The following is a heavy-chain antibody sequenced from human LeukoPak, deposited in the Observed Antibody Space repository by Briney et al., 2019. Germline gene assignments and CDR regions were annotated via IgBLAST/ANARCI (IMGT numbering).Heavy chain of an antibody. V-gene: IGHV5-51*01. J-gene: IGHJ2*01. CDR3: ARRVDWYFDL. Sequence: GEALKISCGASGYTFINYWIGWGRQMPGKGVEWVGNIFSDYYDATYSPSFQGQVPLSADKSISTAYLHWSSLKAADTAIYYCARRVDWYFDLWGRGTLVTVSS. CDR2: IFSDYYDA. CDR1: GYTFINYW.